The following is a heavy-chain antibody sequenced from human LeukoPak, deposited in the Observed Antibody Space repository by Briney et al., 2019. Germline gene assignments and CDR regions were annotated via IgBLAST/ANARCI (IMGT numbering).Heavy chain of an antibody. V-gene: IGHV3-64*02. Sequence: GGSLRLSCVASGFPFSTYAMHWVRQAPGKGLEYVSAISAYGGTTRYVDSVKGRFAISRDNSKNTLYLQMGSLRAEDMAVYYCGRRSTISGHLDFWGQGALVTVSS. CDR1: GFPFSTYA. J-gene: IGHJ4*02. CDR3: GRRSTISGHLDF. D-gene: IGHD1-26*01. CDR2: ISAYGGTT.